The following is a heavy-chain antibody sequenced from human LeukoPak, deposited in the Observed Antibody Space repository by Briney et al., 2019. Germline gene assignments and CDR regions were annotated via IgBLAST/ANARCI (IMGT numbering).Heavy chain of an antibody. J-gene: IGHJ6*03. D-gene: IGHD6-13*01. CDR2: INWNGGST. V-gene: IGHV3-20*04. CDR1: GFTFDDYG. CDR3: ARVKQQLVRLLGRDTTYYYYYYMDV. Sequence: GGSLRLSCAASGFTFDDYGMSWVRQALGKGLEWVSGINWNGGSTGYADSVKGRFTISRDNAKNSLFLQMNSLRAEDTAVYFCARVKQQLVRLLGRDTTYYYYYYMDVWGKGTTVTVSS.